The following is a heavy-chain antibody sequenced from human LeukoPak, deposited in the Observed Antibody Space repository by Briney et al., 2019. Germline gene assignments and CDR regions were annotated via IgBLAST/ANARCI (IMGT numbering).Heavy chain of an antibody. J-gene: IGHJ4*02. V-gene: IGHV4-34*01. Sequence: PSETLSLTCAVYGGSFSGYYWSWIRQPPGKGLEWIGYIYYRGSTSYNPSLKSRITLSVDTSKNQFSLTLSSVTAADTAVYYCARGSYYYDSTGYYFDYWGQGTLVSVSS. CDR2: IYYRGST. CDR3: ARGSYYYDSTGYYFDY. CDR1: GGSFSGYY. D-gene: IGHD3-22*01.